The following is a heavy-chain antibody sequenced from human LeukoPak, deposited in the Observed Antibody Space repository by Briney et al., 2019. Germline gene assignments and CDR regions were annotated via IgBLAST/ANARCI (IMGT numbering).Heavy chain of an antibody. CDR1: GGTFTSYA. V-gene: IGHV1-69*05. CDR3: ARDRSVVVVAATHGWFDP. D-gene: IGHD2-15*01. J-gene: IGHJ5*02. Sequence: ASGKVSCKAAGGTFTSYAISWVGQAPGQGQEWRGRIITIFGTANYAKKFQGRGTITTEEYTRTAYMELRRLRAEAAAVYYCARDRSVVVVAATHGWFDPWGQGTLVTVSS. CDR2: IITIFGTA.